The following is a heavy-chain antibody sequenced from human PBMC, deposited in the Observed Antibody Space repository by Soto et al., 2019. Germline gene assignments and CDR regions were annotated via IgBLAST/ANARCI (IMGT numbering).Heavy chain of an antibody. Sequence: GSLRLSCAAPGFTFSYYWMHWVRQAPGKGLVWVSRIHSDGSSTTYADSVKGRLTISRDNAKNTLYLQMNSLRAEDTAVYYCARGDRGAFDLWGQGTMVTVSS. V-gene: IGHV3-74*01. CDR2: IHSDGSST. J-gene: IGHJ3*01. CDR3: ARGDRGAFDL. D-gene: IGHD2-21*02. CDR1: GFTFSYYW.